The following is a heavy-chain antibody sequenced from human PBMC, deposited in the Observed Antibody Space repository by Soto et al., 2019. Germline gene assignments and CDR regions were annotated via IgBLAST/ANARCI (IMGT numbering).Heavy chain of an antibody. CDR3: ARRLEGITVTNWFDP. D-gene: IGHD4-17*01. Sequence: QVQLVQSGAKVKKPGSSVKVSCKASADTFNSYSLSWLRQAPGQRLEWMGGITPVFGTADYAQSFEDRLTITADDSTSTVYMELSSLRSDDTAVYYCARRLEGITVTNWFDPWGQGALVTVSS. CDR2: ITPVFGTA. CDR1: ADTFNSYS. J-gene: IGHJ5*02. V-gene: IGHV1-69*01.